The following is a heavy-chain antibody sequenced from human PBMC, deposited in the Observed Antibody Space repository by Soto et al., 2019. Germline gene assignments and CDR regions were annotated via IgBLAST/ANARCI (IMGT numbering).Heavy chain of an antibody. CDR3: ARENRGRGTFDI. J-gene: IGHJ3*02. Sequence: QVQLVQSGAEVKKPGSSVKVSCKSSGGTFTNYPITWVRQAPGQGLEWMGGIIPMFGTANYAQKLQGRVRITADESTSTAYMDLSSLRSEDTAVYYCARENRGRGTFDIWGQGTMVTVSS. V-gene: IGHV1-69*01. CDR2: IIPMFGTA. D-gene: IGHD1-26*01. CDR1: GGTFTNYP.